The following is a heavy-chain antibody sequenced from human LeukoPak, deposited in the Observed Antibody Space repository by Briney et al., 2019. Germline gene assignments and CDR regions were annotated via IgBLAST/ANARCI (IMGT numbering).Heavy chain of an antibody. V-gene: IGHV3-53*05. CDR2: LYSDGST. CDR1: GFTVSSCY. Sequence: PGGSLRLSCAGSGFTVSSCYMSWVRQAPGKGLEWVSVLYSDGSTFYADSVKGRFTISRDNSKNTLYLQMNSLRAEDTAVYYCAREGDGMDVWGQGTTVTVSS. J-gene: IGHJ6*02. CDR3: AREGDGMDV.